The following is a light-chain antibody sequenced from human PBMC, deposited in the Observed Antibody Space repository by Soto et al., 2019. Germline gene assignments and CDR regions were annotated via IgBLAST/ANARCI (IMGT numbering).Light chain of an antibody. CDR1: QGITDY. CDR2: AAS. CDR3: QKYNSAPWT. J-gene: IGKJ1*01. Sequence: DIQMTQSPSSLSASVGDRVTITCRASQGITDYLAWYQQKPGKVPKLLIYAASNLQSGVPSRFSGSGSETDFTLTISSLQPEDVATYYCQKYNSAPWTFGQGTKVEIK. V-gene: IGKV1-27*01.